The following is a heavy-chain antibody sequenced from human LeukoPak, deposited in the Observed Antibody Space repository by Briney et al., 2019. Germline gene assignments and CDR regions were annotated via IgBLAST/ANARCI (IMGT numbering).Heavy chain of an antibody. CDR3: ARRGHYDSSGYYAPFDY. D-gene: IGHD3-22*01. CDR2: IYYSGTT. Sequence: SETLSLTCTVSGGSIISATSYWGWIRQPPGKGLEWIGNIYYSGTTHYNPSLKSRVTISVDTSRNQFSLKVTSVTAADTAVYYCARRGHYDSSGYYAPFDYWGQGSLVTVSS. J-gene: IGHJ4*02. V-gene: IGHV4-39*01. CDR1: GGSIISATSY.